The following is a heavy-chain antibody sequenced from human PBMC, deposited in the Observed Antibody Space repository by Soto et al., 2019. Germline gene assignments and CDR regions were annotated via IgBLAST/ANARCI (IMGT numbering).Heavy chain of an antibody. V-gene: IGHV3-9*01. D-gene: IGHD6-19*01. CDR3: AKDAGYSSGWSYYYGMDV. Sequence: GGSLRLSCAASGFTFDDYAMHWVRQAPGKGLEWVSGISWNSGSIGYADSVKGRFTISRDNAKNSLYLQMNSLRAEDTALYYCAKDAGYSSGWSYYYGMDVWGQGTTVTVSS. CDR1: GFTFDDYA. CDR2: ISWNSGSI. J-gene: IGHJ6*02.